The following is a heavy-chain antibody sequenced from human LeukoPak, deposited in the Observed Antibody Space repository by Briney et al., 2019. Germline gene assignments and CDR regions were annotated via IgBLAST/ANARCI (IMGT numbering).Heavy chain of an antibody. CDR2: INQDGSQK. D-gene: IGHD2/OR15-2a*01. CDR3: AREGYYSYLDY. V-gene: IGHV3-7*03. CDR1: GFPFSTYC. J-gene: IGHJ4*02. Sequence: GGSLRLSCAASGFPFSTYCMNWVRQAPGNGLEWVANINQDGSQKYYVDSVKGRFTISRDDSKNTLYLQMNSLRAEDTAVYYCAREGYYSYLDYWGQGTLVTVSS.